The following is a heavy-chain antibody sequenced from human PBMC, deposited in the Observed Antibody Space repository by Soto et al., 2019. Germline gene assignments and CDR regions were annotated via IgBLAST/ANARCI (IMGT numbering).Heavy chain of an antibody. CDR1: GFTFSSYG. CDR3: ARTRVPYDSSGYTYYFDY. CDR2: IWYDGSNK. Sequence: QVQLVESGGGVVQPGRSLRLSCAASGFTFSSYGMHWVRQAPGKGLEWVAVIWYDGSNKYYADSVKGRFTISRDNSKNTLYLQMNSLRAEDTAVYYCARTRVPYDSSGYTYYFDYWGQGTLVTVSS. V-gene: IGHV3-33*01. D-gene: IGHD3-22*01. J-gene: IGHJ4*02.